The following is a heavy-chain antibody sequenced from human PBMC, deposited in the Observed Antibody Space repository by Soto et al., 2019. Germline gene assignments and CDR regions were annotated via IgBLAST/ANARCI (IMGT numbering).Heavy chain of an antibody. CDR3: ARGGRDYYDTFVTNWFDP. D-gene: IGHD3-22*01. J-gene: IGHJ5*02. Sequence: GASVKVSCKASGYTFTSYGISWVRQAPGQGLEWMGWISAYNGNTNYAQKLQGRVTMTTDTSTSTAYMELRSLRSDDTAVYYCARGGRDYYDTFVTNWFDPWGQGTLVTVSS. CDR2: ISAYNGNT. V-gene: IGHV1-18*01. CDR1: GYTFTSYG.